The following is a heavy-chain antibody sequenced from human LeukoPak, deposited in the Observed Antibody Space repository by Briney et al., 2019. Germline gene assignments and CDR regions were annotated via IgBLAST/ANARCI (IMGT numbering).Heavy chain of an antibody. CDR3: ARDRGVPDDPYFDY. CDR1: GGSISSYY. V-gene: IGHV4-59*01. J-gene: IGHJ4*02. D-gene: IGHD3-10*01. CDR2: IYYSGST. Sequence: SETLSLTCTVSGGSISSYYWSWIRQPPGKGLEWIGYIYYSGSTNYNPSLKSRVTISVDTSKNQFSLKLSSVTAADTAVYYCARDRGVPDDPYFDYWGQGTLVTVSS.